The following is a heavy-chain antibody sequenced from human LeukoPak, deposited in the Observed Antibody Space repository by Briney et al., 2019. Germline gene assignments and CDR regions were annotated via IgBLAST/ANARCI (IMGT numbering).Heavy chain of an antibody. CDR2: IRSKAYGGTT. V-gene: IGHV3-49*03. CDR1: GFTFGDYA. Sequence: GGSLRLSCTASGFTFGDYAMSWFRQAPGKGLEWVGFIRSKAYGGTTEYAASVKGRFTISRDDSKSIAYLQMNSLKTEDTAVYYCTREVRPHVHLEDAFDIWGQGTMVTVSS. CDR3: TREVRPHVHLEDAFDI. D-gene: IGHD3-10*01. J-gene: IGHJ3*02.